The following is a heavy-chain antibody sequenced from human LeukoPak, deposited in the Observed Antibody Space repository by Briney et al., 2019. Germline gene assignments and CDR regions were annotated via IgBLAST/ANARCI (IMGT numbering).Heavy chain of an antibody. CDR1: GFTFSSYW. D-gene: IGHD4-17*01. J-gene: IGHJ4*02. Sequence: GGSLRLSCAASGFTFSSYWMHWVRQAPGKGLVWVSRINSDGSSTSYADSVKGRFTISRDNAKNSLYLQMNSLRAEDTAVYYCASQTATTPYYFHYWGQGTLVTVSS. CDR3: ASQTATTPYYFHY. V-gene: IGHV3-74*01. CDR2: INSDGSST.